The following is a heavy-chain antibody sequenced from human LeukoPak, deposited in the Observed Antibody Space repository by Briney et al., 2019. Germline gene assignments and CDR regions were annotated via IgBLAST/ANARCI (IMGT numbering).Heavy chain of an antibody. Sequence: GGSLRLSCAASGFTFSSYVMHWVRQAPGKGLEWVAIISYDGSNEYYADSVKGRFTISRDNSKDTLYLQMNSLRAEDTAVYYCATAERWLQLWFNYWGQGTLVTVSS. CDR2: ISYDGSNE. V-gene: IGHV3-30*04. D-gene: IGHD5-24*01. CDR3: ATAERWLQLWFNY. CDR1: GFTFSSYV. J-gene: IGHJ4*02.